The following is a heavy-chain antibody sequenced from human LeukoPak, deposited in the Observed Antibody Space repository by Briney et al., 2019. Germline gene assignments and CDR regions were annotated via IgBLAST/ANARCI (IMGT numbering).Heavy chain of an antibody. CDR3: ARDRGFLEWLLYFDY. CDR2: INPSGGST. CDR1: GYTFTSYY. V-gene: IGHV1-46*01. Sequence: AASVKVSCKASGYTFTSYYMHGVRQAPGQGLEWMGIINPSGGSTSYAQKFQGRVTMTRDMSTSTVYMELSSLRSEDTAVYYCARDRGFLEWLLYFDYWGQGTLVTVSS. D-gene: IGHD3-3*01. J-gene: IGHJ4*02.